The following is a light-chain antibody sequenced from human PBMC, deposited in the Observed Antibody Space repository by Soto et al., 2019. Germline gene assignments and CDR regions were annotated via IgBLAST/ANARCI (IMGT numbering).Light chain of an antibody. Sequence: DIQMTQSPSSLSASVGDRVTITCRASQGISRWLVWYQQKPEKAPKYLMYAASSLESGVPSRFSGSESGTEFTLTISSLQPEDFATYYCQQYNSYPLTFGGGTKVEIK. CDR2: AAS. CDR1: QGISRW. V-gene: IGKV1D-16*01. CDR3: QQYNSYPLT. J-gene: IGKJ4*01.